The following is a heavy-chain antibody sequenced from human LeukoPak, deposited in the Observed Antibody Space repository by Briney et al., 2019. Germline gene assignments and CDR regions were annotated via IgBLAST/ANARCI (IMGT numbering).Heavy chain of an antibody. D-gene: IGHD3-3*01. CDR2: ISGNGAST. CDR1: GFTFSSYV. Sequence: GGSLRLSCSASGFTFSSYVMHWVRQAPGKGLEYVSGISGNGASTYYADSVKGRFTTSRDNSKNTLYVQMTSLRAEDTAVYYCVYQVKGVVKWGQGTLVTVSS. CDR3: VYQVKGVVK. J-gene: IGHJ4*02. V-gene: IGHV3-64*05.